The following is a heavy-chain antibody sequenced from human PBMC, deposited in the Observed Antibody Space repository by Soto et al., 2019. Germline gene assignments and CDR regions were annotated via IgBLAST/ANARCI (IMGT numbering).Heavy chain of an antibody. CDR3: ATTGDGYCNSAKADY. CDR1: GGTFSSYA. CDR2: IIPIFGTA. V-gene: IGHV1-69*01. Sequence: QVQLVQSGSEVKKHGSSVKVSCKASGGTFSSYAISWVRQAPGKGLEWMGGIIPIFGTANYAQKFQGRVTITADESTSTAYMDLSSLRSEDTALYYCATTGDGYCNSAKADYWGQGPLVTVSS. J-gene: IGHJ4*02. D-gene: IGHD5-12*01.